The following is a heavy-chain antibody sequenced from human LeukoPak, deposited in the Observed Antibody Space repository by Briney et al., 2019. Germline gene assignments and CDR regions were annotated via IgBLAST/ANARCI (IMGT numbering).Heavy chain of an antibody. J-gene: IGHJ4*02. CDR1: GYSISSGYY. V-gene: IGHV4-38-2*02. Sequence: SETLSLTCTVSGYSISSGYYWGWIRQPPGKGLEWIGSIYHSGSTYYNPSLKSRVTISVDTSKNQFSLKLSSVTAADTAVYYCARARGGYYDSSEGLFDYWGQGTLVTVSS. D-gene: IGHD3-22*01. CDR3: ARARGGYYDSSEGLFDY. CDR2: IYHSGST.